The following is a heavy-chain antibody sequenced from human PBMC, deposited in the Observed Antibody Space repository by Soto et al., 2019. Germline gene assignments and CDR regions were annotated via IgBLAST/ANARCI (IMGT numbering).Heavy chain of an antibody. J-gene: IGHJ4*02. V-gene: IGHV1-69*13. Sequence: SVKVSCKTSGGTFSSYAISWVRQAPGQGLEWMGGIIPIFGTANYAQKFQGRVTITADESTSTAYMVLSSLRSEDTAVYYCARDDSSGYYFYWGQGILVNVSS. CDR3: ARDDSSGYYFY. CDR2: IIPIFGTA. CDR1: GGTFSSYA. D-gene: IGHD3-22*01.